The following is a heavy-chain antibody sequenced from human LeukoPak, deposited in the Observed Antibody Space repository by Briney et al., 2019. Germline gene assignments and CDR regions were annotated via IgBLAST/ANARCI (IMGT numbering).Heavy chain of an antibody. CDR2: ISGSGGST. V-gene: IGHV3-23*01. J-gene: IGHJ4*02. D-gene: IGHD3-22*01. CDR1: GFTFSSYA. Sequence: GGSLRLSCAASGFTFSSYAMSWVRQAPGKGLEWVSAISGSGGSTYYADSVKGRFTISRDNSKNTLYLQMNSLRAEDTAVYYCAKSEYYYDSSGGFDYRGQGTLVTVSS. CDR3: AKSEYYYDSSGGFDY.